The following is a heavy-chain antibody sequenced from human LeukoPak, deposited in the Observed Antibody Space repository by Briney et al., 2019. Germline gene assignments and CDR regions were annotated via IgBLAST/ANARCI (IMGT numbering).Heavy chain of an antibody. J-gene: IGHJ4*02. CDR3: ARDRGPYYDSRGFYWGYSFDS. V-gene: IGHV3-23*01. CDR2: ISGSGDST. Sequence: GGSLRLSCAASGFTFSTYAVNWVRQAPGKGLEWVSTISGSGDSTYYADSVKGRFTISRDNSKDTLYLQMSSVRVADTAVYYRARDRGPYYDSRGFYWGYSFDSWGQGILVTVST. CDR1: GFTFSTYA. D-gene: IGHD3-22*01.